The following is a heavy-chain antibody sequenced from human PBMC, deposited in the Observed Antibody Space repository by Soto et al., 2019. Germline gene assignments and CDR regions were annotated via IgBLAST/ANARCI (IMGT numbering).Heavy chain of an antibody. CDR2: LKSDGSGT. V-gene: IGHV3-74*03. D-gene: IGHD3-22*01. J-gene: IGHJ4*02. CDR3: VMGYGDYYDGNGYLGRH. CDR1: GLTFSNYW. Sequence: EVQLVESGGGLVQPGGSLRLSCAVSGLTFSNYWMHWVRQAPGKGLVWVSRLKSDGSGTMYADSVKGRLTISRDNARNTLYLQVNSLRAEDTAVYYCVMGYGDYYDGNGYLGRHWGQGTLVTVSS.